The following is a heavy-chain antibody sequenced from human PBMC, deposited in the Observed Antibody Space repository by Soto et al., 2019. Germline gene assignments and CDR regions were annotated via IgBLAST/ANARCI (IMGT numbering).Heavy chain of an antibody. V-gene: IGHV4-39*01. CDR3: ARYYATSNRPYFHH. J-gene: IGHJ1*01. D-gene: IGHD3-22*01. CDR1: GGSISSTTYY. Sequence: SETRSLTCAVSGGSISSTTYYWAGIRQPPGKGLEWVATIYYSGATYYNPSLKSRLTISIDTSKNQFSLRLGSVTAADTAMYYCARYYATSNRPYFHHWGQGTRVTVSS. CDR2: IYYSGAT.